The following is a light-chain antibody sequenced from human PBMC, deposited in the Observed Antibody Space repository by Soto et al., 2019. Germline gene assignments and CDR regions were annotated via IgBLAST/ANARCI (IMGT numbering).Light chain of an antibody. CDR3: QTLDNNIKI. V-gene: IGLV3-1*01. CDR1: KVGDKY. J-gene: IGLJ2*01. CDR2: QNN. Sequence: SYELTQTPSVSVSPGQTASITCSGDKVGDKYVCWYQQKAGQSPILVIYQNNQRPSGIPERFSGSNSGNTDTLTISGTQAMDEADYYCQTLDNNIKIFGGRTKLTVL.